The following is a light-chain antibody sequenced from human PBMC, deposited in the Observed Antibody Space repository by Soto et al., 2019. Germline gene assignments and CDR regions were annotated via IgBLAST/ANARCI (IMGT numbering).Light chain of an antibody. CDR2: GAS. Sequence: IVRMHSQNTLSLSPGERATLSCTASQSVSSRLAWYQQKSGQAPRLLISGASSRATGIPDRFSGSGSGTDFTLTITRLEPDDFPLYYCLPSISSIPFAEGTRLANK. V-gene: IGKV3-20*01. J-gene: IGKJ5*01. CDR3: LPSISSIP. CDR1: QSVSSR.